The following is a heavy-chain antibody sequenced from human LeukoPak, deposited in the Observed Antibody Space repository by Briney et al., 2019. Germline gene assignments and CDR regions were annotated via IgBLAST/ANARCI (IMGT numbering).Heavy chain of an antibody. CDR2: INTDGSYT. CDR1: GFTFSVYW. J-gene: IGHJ4*02. Sequence: GGSLRLSCAASGFTFSVYWMHWVRQVPGKGLVGVSRINTDGSYTNYVDSVKGRFTISRDNAKNTLYLQMNSLSAEDTAVYYCVRGGTSGWYRDWGQGTLVTVSS. CDR3: VRGGTSGWYRD. V-gene: IGHV3-74*01. D-gene: IGHD6-19*01.